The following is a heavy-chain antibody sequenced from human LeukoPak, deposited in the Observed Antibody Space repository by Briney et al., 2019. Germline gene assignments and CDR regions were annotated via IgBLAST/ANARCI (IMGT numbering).Heavy chain of an antibody. CDR2: INHSGST. CDR1: GGSFSGYY. Sequence: SETLSLTCAVYGGSFSGYYWSWIRQPPGKGLEWIGEINHSGSTNYNPSLKSRVTISVDTSKNQFSLKLSSVTAADTAVYYCASHMVRGVIIKDYWGQGTLVTVSS. J-gene: IGHJ4*02. CDR3: ASHMVRGVIIKDY. V-gene: IGHV4-34*01. D-gene: IGHD3-10*01.